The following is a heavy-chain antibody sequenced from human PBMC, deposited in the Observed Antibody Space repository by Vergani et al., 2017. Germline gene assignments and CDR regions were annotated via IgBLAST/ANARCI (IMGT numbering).Heavy chain of an antibody. D-gene: IGHD5-12*01. J-gene: IGHJ4*02. CDR2: ISSSSSYI. CDR1: GFTFSSYS. CDR3: ARDRGVWWLRGGGCMDY. V-gene: IGHV3-21*01. Sequence: VQLVESGGGLVKPGGSLRLSCAASGFTFSSYSMNWVRQAPGKGLEWVSSISSSSSYIYYADSVKGRCTISRDNAKNSLYLQMNSLRAEDTAVYYCARDRGVWWLRGGGCMDYWGQGTLVTVSS.